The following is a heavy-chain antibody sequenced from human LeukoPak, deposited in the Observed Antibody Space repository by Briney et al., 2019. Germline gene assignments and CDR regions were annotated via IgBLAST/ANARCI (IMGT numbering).Heavy chain of an antibody. Sequence: SETLSLTCTVSGGSVSSGSYYWSWIRQPPGKGLEWIGEINHSGSTNYNPSLKSRVTISVDTSKNQFSLKLSSVTAADTAVYYCARGPSSGWKIWGQGTLVTVSS. V-gene: IGHV4-39*07. J-gene: IGHJ4*02. CDR2: INHSGST. CDR1: GGSVSSGSYY. CDR3: ARGPSSGWKI. D-gene: IGHD6-19*01.